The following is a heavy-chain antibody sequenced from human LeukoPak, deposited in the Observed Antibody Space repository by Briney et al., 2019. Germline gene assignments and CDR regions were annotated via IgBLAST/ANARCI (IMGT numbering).Heavy chain of an antibody. Sequence: GGSLRLSCAASGFTFSSYSMNWVRQAPGKGLEWVSSISSSSSYIYYADSVKGRFTISRDNAENSLYLQLNSLRAEDTAVYYCARGGACSGDNCHATLYDYWGQGTLVTVSS. CDR3: ARGGACSGDNCHATLYDY. CDR2: ISSSSSYI. J-gene: IGHJ4*02. CDR1: GFTFSSYS. V-gene: IGHV3-21*01. D-gene: IGHD2-15*01.